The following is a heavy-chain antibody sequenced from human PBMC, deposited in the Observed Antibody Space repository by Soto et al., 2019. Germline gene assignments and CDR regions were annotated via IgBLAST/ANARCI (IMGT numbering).Heavy chain of an antibody. CDR2: ISHKSSAI. CDR3: ARDPYSSTTLYIVDN. J-gene: IGHJ4*01. Sequence: GGSLRLSCAASGFTFSNYAMNWVRQAPGKGLEWVSYISHKSSAIYHADSVKGRFTISRDNAKNSLYLQMNSLRYEDTAVYYCARDPYSSTTLYIVDNWGQGSLVTVSS. D-gene: IGHD5-12*01. CDR1: GFTFSNYA. V-gene: IGHV3-48*02.